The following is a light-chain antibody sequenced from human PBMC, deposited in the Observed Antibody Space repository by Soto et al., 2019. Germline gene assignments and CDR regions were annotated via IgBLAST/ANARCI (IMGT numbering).Light chain of an antibody. CDR1: QTIHTN. CDR2: GAS. J-gene: IGKJ1*01. CDR3: QQYNNWPPWT. V-gene: IGKV3-15*01. Sequence: ETVMTQSPATLSVSPGDRVTLSCRASQTIHTNLARFQQKPGQAPKLLIYGASTRDTGVPARFTGSGSGTEFTLTISSLQSEDFAVYFCQQYNNWPPWTFGQGTKVEI.